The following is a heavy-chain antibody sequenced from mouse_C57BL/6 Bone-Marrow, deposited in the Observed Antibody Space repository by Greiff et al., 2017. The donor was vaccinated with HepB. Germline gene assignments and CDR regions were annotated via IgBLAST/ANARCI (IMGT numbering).Heavy chain of an antibody. CDR1: GYTFTSYG. J-gene: IGHJ4*01. V-gene: IGHV1-81*01. CDR2: IYPRSGNT. D-gene: IGHD1-1*01. Sequence: QVQLQQSGAELARPGASVKLSCKASGYTFTSYGISWVKQRTGQGLEWIGEIYPRSGNTYYNEKFKGKATLTADKSSSTAYMELRSLTSEDSAVYFCARKWSTVGATEAMDYWGQGTSVTVSS. CDR3: ARKWSTVGATEAMDY.